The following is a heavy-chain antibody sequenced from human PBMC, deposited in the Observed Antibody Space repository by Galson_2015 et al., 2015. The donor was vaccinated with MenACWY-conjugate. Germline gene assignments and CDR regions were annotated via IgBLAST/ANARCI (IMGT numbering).Heavy chain of an antibody. CDR2: IFYTGST. CDR1: GGSVSSDSYY. V-gene: IGHV4-61*01. CDR3: ASRSIVVVPAASGNWFDP. Sequence: SETLSLTCTVSGGSVSSDSYYWSWIRQPPGKGLEWIGYIFYTGSTNYNPSLKSRVTISVDKSKNQFSLKLSSVTAADTAVYYCASRSIVVVPAASGNWFDPWGQGTLVTVSS. D-gene: IGHD2-2*01. J-gene: IGHJ5*02.